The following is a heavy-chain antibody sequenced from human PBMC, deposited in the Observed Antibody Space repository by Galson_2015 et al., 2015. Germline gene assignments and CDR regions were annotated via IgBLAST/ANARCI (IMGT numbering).Heavy chain of an antibody. J-gene: IGHJ4*02. D-gene: IGHD1-26*01. V-gene: IGHV3-23*01. CDR1: GFTFSSYA. Sequence: SLRLSCAASGFTFSSYAMSWVRQAPGKGLEWVSAISGSGGSTYYADSVKGRFTISRDNSKNTLYLQMNSLRAEDTAVYYCAKGIVGATTSDYWGQGTLVTVSS. CDR3: AKGIVGATTSDY. CDR2: ISGSGGST.